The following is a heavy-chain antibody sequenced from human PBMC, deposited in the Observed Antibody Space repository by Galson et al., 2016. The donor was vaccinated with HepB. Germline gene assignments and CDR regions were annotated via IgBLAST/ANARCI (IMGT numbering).Heavy chain of an antibody. CDR2: IFHSGRV. Sequence: ETLSLTCAVSGVSISSSDWWSWVRQPPGQGLEWIGQIFHSGRVNYTPSLASRVTISVDTSNNHFSLRLSSVTAADTALYYCARQHRGGPSDYWGQGTLVTVSS. CDR1: GVSISSSDW. J-gene: IGHJ4*02. D-gene: IGHD5-24*01. CDR3: ARQHRGGPSDY. V-gene: IGHV4-4*02.